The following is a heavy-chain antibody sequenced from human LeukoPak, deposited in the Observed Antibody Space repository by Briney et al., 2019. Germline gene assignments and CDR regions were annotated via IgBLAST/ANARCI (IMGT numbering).Heavy chain of an antibody. Sequence: SETLSLTCTVSGGSMSTDSFYWGWIRQPPGRGLEWIGTVYHTGSTYFNPALKSRLTLSVDTSKNQFSLKLSSVTAADTAVYYCARLSSGGIPYWGQGTLVTVSS. CDR3: ARLSSGGIPY. J-gene: IGHJ4*02. V-gene: IGHV4-39*01. CDR2: VYHTGST. D-gene: IGHD2-15*01. CDR1: GGSMSTDSFY.